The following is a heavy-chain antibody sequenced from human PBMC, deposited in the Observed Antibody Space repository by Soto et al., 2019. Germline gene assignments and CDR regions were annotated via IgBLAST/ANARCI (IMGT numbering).Heavy chain of an antibody. J-gene: IGHJ4*02. V-gene: IGHV3-30*04. CDR3: ARDPTAVATYYFDN. Sequence: GGSLRLSCAVSGFTLTNHALHWVRQAPGKGLEWVAVISYDDSNKYYPDSVKGGFTVSRDKSKNTLYLQMNSLRTEDTAVYYCARDPTAVATYYFDNWGQGTLVPVSS. D-gene: IGHD6-19*01. CDR2: ISYDDSNK. CDR1: GFTLTNHA.